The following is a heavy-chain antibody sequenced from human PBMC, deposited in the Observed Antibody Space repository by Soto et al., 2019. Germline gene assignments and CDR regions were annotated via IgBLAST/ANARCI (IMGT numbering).Heavy chain of an antibody. CDR3: ARSLGYCSGGSCFPFDY. Sequence: EVQLVESGGGLVQPGGSLRLSCAASGFTFSNYWMTWVRQAPGKGLEWVANIRQDGSEIYYVDSVKGRFTISRDNAKNSLYLEVNSLRVEDTAVYYCARSLGYCSGGSCFPFDYWGQGTLLTVSS. CDR2: IRQDGSEI. CDR1: GFTFSNYW. J-gene: IGHJ4*02. D-gene: IGHD2-15*01. V-gene: IGHV3-7*01.